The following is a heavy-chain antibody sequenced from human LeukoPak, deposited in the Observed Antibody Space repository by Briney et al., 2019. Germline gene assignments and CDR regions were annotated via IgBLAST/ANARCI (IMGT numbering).Heavy chain of an antibody. CDR2: IYHSGST. J-gene: IGHJ4*02. D-gene: IGHD5-18*01. Sequence: SETLSLTCAVSGGSISSGGYSWSWIRQPPGKGLEWIGYIYHSGSTHYNPSLKSRVTISVDRSKNQFSLKLSSVTAADTAVYYCARGNSYGSRWDYWDQGTLVTVSS. CDR1: GGSISSGGYS. CDR3: ARGNSYGSRWDY. V-gene: IGHV4-30-2*01.